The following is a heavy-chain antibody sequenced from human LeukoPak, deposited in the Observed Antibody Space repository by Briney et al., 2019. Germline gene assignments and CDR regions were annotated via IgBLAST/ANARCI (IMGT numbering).Heavy chain of an antibody. V-gene: IGHV3-33*01. CDR3: ARQTIFGVVGHFYYYYGMDV. J-gene: IGHJ6*02. CDR2: IWYDGSNK. Sequence: GGSLRLSCAASGLTFSSYGMHWVRQAPGKGLEWVAVIWYDGSNKYYADSVKGRFTISRDNSKNTLYLQMNSLRAEDTAVYYCARQTIFGVVGHFYYYYGMDVWGQGTTVTVSS. CDR1: GLTFSSYG. D-gene: IGHD3-3*01.